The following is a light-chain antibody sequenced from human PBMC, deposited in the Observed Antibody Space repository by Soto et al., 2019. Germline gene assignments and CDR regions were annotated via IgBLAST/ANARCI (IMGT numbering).Light chain of an antibody. Sequence: DIQMTQSPSTLSASVGDRVTITCRASQSISSWLAWYQQKPGKDPKLLIYDASSLEGGVPSRCSGSGSGTEVSLTISSMQADDFATDYCQQYNSYPRTFGQGTKVDIK. CDR2: DAS. J-gene: IGKJ1*01. CDR1: QSISSW. CDR3: QQYNSYPRT. V-gene: IGKV1-5*01.